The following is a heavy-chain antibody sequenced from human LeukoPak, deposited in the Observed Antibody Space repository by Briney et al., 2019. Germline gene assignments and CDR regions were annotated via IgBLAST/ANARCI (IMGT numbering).Heavy chain of an antibody. Sequence: GGSLTLSCAASGFTSSSYWISWVRQAPGKGLEWVAIIKQDGNQKNYVDSVKGRFTISRDNAKNSLYLQMNSLGAEDTAVYYCVRGLVGYCSGGAWDRACFGYWGQGTLVSVSS. J-gene: IGHJ4*02. V-gene: IGHV3-7*03. D-gene: IGHD2-15*01. CDR2: IKQDGNQK. CDR3: VRGLVGYCSGGAWDRACFGY. CDR1: GFTSSSYW.